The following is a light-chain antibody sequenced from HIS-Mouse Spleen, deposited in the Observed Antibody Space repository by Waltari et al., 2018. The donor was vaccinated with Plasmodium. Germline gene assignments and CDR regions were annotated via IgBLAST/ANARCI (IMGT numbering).Light chain of an antibody. CDR1: SSDVGGYNY. J-gene: IGLJ2*01. CDR2: DVS. CDR3: CSYAGSYTLV. V-gene: IGLV2-11*01. Sequence: QSALTQPRSVSGSPGKSVPISCTGTSSDVGGYNYVSWYQQHPGKAPKLMIYDVSKRPSVVPDRFSGSKSGNTASLTISGLQAEDEADYYCCSYAGSYTLVFGGGTKLTVL.